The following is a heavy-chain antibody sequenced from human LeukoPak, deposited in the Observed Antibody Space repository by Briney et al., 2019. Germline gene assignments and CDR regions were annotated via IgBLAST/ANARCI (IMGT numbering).Heavy chain of an antibody. J-gene: IGHJ4*02. Sequence: GGSLRLSCAASGFNLSSYSMNWVRQAPGKGLEWVSSISGSSSFTYYADSVKGRFTISRDNDKNTLYLQINSLRAEDTAVYYCAREGIYDILTLDYWGQGTLVTVSS. CDR1: GFNLSSYS. D-gene: IGHD3-9*01. CDR3: AREGIYDILTLDY. V-gene: IGHV3-21*06. CDR2: ISGSSSFT.